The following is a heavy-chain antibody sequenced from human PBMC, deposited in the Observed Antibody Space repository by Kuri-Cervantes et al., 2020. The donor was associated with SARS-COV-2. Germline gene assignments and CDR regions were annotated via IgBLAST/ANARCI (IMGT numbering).Heavy chain of an antibody. J-gene: IGHJ4*02. Sequence: GSLRLSCTVSGGSISSSSYYWGWIRQPPGKGLEWIGSIYYSGSTYYNPSLKSRVTISVDTSENQFSLKLSSVTAADTAVYYCASSRASMITFGGVIDNFDYWGQGTLVTVSS. V-gene: IGHV4-39*07. CDR1: GGSISSSSYY. CDR2: IYYSGST. D-gene: IGHD3-16*02. CDR3: ASSRASMITFGGVIDNFDY.